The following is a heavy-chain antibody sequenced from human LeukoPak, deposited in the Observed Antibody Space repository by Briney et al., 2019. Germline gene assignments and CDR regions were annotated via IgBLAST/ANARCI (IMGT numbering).Heavy chain of an antibody. CDR1: GFTFSSYS. D-gene: IGHD5-24*01. CDR3: AKGLEMATNTGFDY. CDR2: ISSSSSYI. Sequence: GGSLRLSCAASGFTFSSYSMIWVRQAPGKGLEWVSSISSSSSYIYYADSVKGRFTISRDNSKNTLHLQMNSLRPEDTAVYYCAKGLEMATNTGFDYWGQGTLVTVSS. J-gene: IGHJ4*02. V-gene: IGHV3-21*01.